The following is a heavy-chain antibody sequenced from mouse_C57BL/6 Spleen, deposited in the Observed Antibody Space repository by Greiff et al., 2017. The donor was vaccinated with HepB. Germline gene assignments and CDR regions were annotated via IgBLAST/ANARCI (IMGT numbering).Heavy chain of an antibody. D-gene: IGHD2-3*01. Sequence: VQLQESGPGLVKPSQSLSLTCSVTGYSITSGYYWNWIRQFPGNKLEWMGYISYDGSNNYNPSLKNRISITRDTSKNQFFLKLNSVTTEDTATYYCARDMGYDGYPRGYFDYWGQGTTLTVSS. CDR2: ISYDGSN. CDR3: ARDMGYDGYPRGYFDY. V-gene: IGHV3-6*01. CDR1: GYSITSGYY. J-gene: IGHJ2*01.